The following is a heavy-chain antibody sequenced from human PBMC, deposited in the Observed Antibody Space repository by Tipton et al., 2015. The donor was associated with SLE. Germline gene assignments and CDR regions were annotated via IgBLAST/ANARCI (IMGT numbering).Heavy chain of an antibody. V-gene: IGHV4-4*07. J-gene: IGHJ4*02. Sequence: LRLSCTVSGGSMNNYYWSWIRQPAGKGLEWIGRIYSVGNTDYNPSLKSRVTMSVDTSKNQFSLNVTSVTAADTAVYYCARARHDSSGSHFDNWGQGTLVTVSS. D-gene: IGHD3-22*01. CDR3: ARARHDSSGSHFDN. CDR1: GGSMNNYY. CDR2: IYSVGNT.